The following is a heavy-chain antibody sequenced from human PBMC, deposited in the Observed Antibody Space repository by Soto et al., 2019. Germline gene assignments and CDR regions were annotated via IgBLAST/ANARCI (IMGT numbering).Heavy chain of an antibody. V-gene: IGHV4-31*03. CDR2: IYYSKST. J-gene: IGHJ4*02. CDR3: ARVDSGGYAYFDY. CDR1: GGSISSGGYY. Sequence: SETLSLTCTVSGGSISSGGYYWSWIRQHPGKGLEWIGYIYYSKSTYYNPSLKSRVTISLDTSKNQFSLKLTSVTAADTAVYCCARVDSGGYAYFDYWGQGTLVTVSS. D-gene: IGHD5-12*01.